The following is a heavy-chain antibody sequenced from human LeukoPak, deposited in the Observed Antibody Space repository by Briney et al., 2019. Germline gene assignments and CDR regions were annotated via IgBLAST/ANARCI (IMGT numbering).Heavy chain of an antibody. Sequence: PSETLSLTCTVSGGSISSYYWSWIRQPPGKGLEWIGYIHYSGSTNYNPSLKSRVTISEDTSKNQFSLKLSSVTAADTAVYYCARASRYSSGWYPSYFDYWGQGTLVTVSS. CDR2: IHYSGST. CDR3: ARASRYSSGWYPSYFDY. D-gene: IGHD6-19*01. V-gene: IGHV4-59*01. J-gene: IGHJ4*02. CDR1: GGSISSYY.